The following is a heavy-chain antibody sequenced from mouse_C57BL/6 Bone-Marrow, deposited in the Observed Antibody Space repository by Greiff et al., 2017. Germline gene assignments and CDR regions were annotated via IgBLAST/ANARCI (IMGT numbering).Heavy chain of an antibody. Sequence: QVQLQQPGAELVKPGASVKMSCKASGYTFTSYWITWVKQRPGQGVEWIGDIYPGSGSTNYNEKFKGKATLTVDPSSSTAYMPLSSLTSEDSAVSDGAKGGYYCLYYYYMDYWGKGTTVTVSS. CDR2: IYPGSGST. CDR3: AKGGYYCLYYYYMDY. J-gene: IGHJ4*01. V-gene: IGHV1-55*01. D-gene: IGHD2-3*01. CDR1: GYTFTSYW.